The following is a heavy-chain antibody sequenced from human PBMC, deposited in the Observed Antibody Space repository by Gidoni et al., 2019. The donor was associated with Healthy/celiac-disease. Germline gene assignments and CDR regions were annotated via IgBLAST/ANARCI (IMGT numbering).Heavy chain of an antibody. Sequence: QVQLLQSAAAVKKPGASVKVSCKASGYPFTSHAMNWVRQAPGQRLEWMGWINAGNGNTKYSQKFQGRVTITRDTSASTAYMELSSLRSEDTAVYYCARDPIVVVAATFDYWGQGTLVTVSS. CDR2: INAGNGNT. J-gene: IGHJ4*02. D-gene: IGHD2-15*01. CDR1: GYPFTSHA. CDR3: ARDPIVVVAATFDY. V-gene: IGHV1-3*01.